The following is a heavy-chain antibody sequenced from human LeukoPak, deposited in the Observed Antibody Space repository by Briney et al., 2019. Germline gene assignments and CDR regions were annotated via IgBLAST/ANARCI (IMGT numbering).Heavy chain of an antibody. V-gene: IGHV4-39*01. CDR3: APSGGAFDI. CDR1: GGSISSSSYY. CDR2: IYYSGST. D-gene: IGHD2-15*01. Sequence: PSETLSLTCTVSGGSISSSSYYWGWIRQPPGKGLEWTGSIYYSGSTYYNPSLKSRVTISVDTSKNQFSLKLSSVTAAGTAVYYCAPSGGAFDIWGQGTMVTVSS. J-gene: IGHJ3*02.